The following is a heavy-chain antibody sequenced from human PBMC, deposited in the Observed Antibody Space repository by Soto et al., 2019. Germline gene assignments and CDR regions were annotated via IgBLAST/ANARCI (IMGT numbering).Heavy chain of an antibody. Sequence: GGSLRLSCAASGFTFSSYAMHWVRQAPGKGLEWVAVISYDGSNKYYADSVKGRFTISRDNSKNTLYLQMNSLRAEDTAVYYCAREPDHLFWSGYPYGMDVWGQGTTVTVSS. CDR1: GFTFSSYA. J-gene: IGHJ6*02. CDR2: ISYDGSNK. V-gene: IGHV3-30-3*01. CDR3: AREPDHLFWSGYPYGMDV. D-gene: IGHD3-3*01.